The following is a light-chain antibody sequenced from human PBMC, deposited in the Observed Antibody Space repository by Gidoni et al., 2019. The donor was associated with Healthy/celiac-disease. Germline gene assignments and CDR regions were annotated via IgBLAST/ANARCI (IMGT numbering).Light chain of an antibody. CDR3: QQCNSYSRT. CDR2: KAS. CDR1: QSISNW. V-gene: IGKV1-5*03. Sequence: DIQMTQSPSTLSASVGDRVTITCRASQSISNWLAWYQQKPGKAPKLLIYKASSLESGVPSRFSGSGFGTKFTLTISSLQPDDFATYYCQQCNSYSRTFGQGTKVEIK. J-gene: IGKJ1*01.